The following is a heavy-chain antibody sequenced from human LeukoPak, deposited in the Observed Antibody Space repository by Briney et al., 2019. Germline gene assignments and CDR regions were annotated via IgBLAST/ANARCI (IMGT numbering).Heavy chain of an antibody. Sequence: PSETLSLTCTVSGDSISSGGHYWNWLRQRPGKGLEWIGYIFHTGSTYYNPSLKSRVTISVDTSKNQFSLKLSSMTAADTAVYYCARSPGIWNEYGRLEYWGQGALVTVSS. CDR1: GDSISSGGHY. CDR3: ARSPGIWNEYGRLEY. D-gene: IGHD1-1*01. CDR2: IFHTGST. V-gene: IGHV4-31*03. J-gene: IGHJ4*02.